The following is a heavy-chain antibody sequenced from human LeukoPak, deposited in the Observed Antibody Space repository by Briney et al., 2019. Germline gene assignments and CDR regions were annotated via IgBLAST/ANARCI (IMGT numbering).Heavy chain of an antibody. J-gene: IGHJ3*02. V-gene: IGHV4-61*02. CDR1: GGSISSGDYY. D-gene: IGHD2-8*01. CDR3: ASTDTNGGAFDI. Sequence: SETLSLXCTVSGGSISSGDYYWSWIRQPAGKGLEWIGRIYSSGSTNHNPSLKSRVTISTDTSKNQFSLKLSSVTGADTAVYYCASTDTNGGAFDIWGQGTMVTVSS. CDR2: IYSSGST.